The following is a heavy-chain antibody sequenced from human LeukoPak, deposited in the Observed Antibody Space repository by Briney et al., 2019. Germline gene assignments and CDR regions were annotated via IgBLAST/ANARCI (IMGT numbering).Heavy chain of an antibody. CDR2: IYTSGST. CDR1: GGSISSSSYY. D-gene: IGHD3-9*01. J-gene: IGHJ4*02. CDR3: ASTQRRDWRYFDWLLYFDY. V-gene: IGHV4-39*07. Sequence: SETLSLTCTVSGGSISSSSYYWGWIRQPPGKGLEWIGRIYTSGSTNYNPSLKSRVTMSVDTSKNQFSLKLSSVTAADTAVYYCASTQRRDWRYFDWLLYFDYWGQGTLVTVSS.